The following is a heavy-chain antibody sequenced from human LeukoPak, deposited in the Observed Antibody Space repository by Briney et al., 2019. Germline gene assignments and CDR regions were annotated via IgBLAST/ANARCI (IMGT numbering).Heavy chain of an antibody. V-gene: IGHV4-39*07. Sequence: PSETLSLTCTVSGGSISSSSYYWGWIRQPPGKGLEWIGSIYYSGSTYYNPSLKSRVTISVDTSKNQFSLKLSSVTAADTAVYYCARNLKMATILNWGQGTLVTVSS. CDR2: IYYSGST. CDR1: GGSISSSSYY. J-gene: IGHJ4*02. CDR3: ARNLKMATILN. D-gene: IGHD5-24*01.